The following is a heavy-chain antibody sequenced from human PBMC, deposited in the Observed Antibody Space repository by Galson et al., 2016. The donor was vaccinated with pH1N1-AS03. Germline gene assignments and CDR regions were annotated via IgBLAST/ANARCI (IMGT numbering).Heavy chain of an antibody. J-gene: IGHJ6*02. CDR1: RGSVNTDDYF. CDR3: ARDASGLDV. V-gene: IGHV4-61*08. Sequence: SETLSLTCTVSRGSVNTDDYFWTWIRQPPGKGLEWIGHVFYTGATNYNPSVKGRVTISIDTSHNKFSLRLNSVTASATAVYDCARDASGLDVWGQGTTVTVS. CDR2: VFYTGAT.